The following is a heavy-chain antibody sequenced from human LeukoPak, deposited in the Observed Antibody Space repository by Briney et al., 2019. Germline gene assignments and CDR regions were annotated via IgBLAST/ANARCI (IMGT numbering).Heavy chain of an antibody. CDR3: ARAKGGLGRGPFDY. Sequence: ASVKVSCKASGYTFTGYYMHWVRQAPGQGLEWMGGIIPIFGTANYAQKFQGRVTITADESTSTAYMELSSLRSEDTAVYYCARAKGGLGRGPFDYWGQGTLVTVSS. D-gene: IGHD7-27*01. V-gene: IGHV1-69*13. CDR1: GYTFTGYY. J-gene: IGHJ4*02. CDR2: IIPIFGTA.